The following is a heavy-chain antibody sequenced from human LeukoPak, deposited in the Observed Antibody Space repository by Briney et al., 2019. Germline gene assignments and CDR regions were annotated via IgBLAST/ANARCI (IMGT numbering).Heavy chain of an antibody. CDR3: AREGVGATQFDF. Sequence: PSETLSLTCTVSGGSISGGSYYWSWVRQPPGKGLEWIGYIYYNTGSTTYTPSLKSRVTISLDTSKNHFSLELRSLTTADTAVYYCAREGVGATQFDFWGQGTLVAVSS. J-gene: IGHJ4*02. CDR1: GGSISGGSYY. D-gene: IGHD1-26*01. V-gene: IGHV4-61*01. CDR2: IYYNTGST.